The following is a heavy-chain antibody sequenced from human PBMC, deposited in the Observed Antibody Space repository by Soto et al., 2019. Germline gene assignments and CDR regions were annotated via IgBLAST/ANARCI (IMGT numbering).Heavy chain of an antibody. V-gene: IGHV1-69*01. CDR1: GGTFSSYA. CDR2: IIPIFGTA. J-gene: IGHJ6*02. D-gene: IGHD6-13*01. Sequence: QVQLVQSGAEVKKPGSSVKVSCKASGGTFSSYAISWVRQAAGQGLEWMGGIIPIFGTANYAQKFQGRVTITADESTSTAYMELSSLRSEDTAVYYCARCHFNSSSRYMDYYYYYGLDVWGQGTTVTVSS. CDR3: ARCHFNSSSRYMDYYYYYGLDV.